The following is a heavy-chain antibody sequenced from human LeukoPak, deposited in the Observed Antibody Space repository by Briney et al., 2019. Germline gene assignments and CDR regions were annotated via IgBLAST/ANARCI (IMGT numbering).Heavy chain of an antibody. J-gene: IGHJ4*02. CDR1: GVSISSYY. V-gene: IGHV4-59*01. CDR3: AKGREGYFDWFPFDY. D-gene: IGHD3-9*01. CDR2: IYYTGST. Sequence: SETLSLTCTVSGVSISSYYWSWIRQPPGKGLEWIGYIYYTGSTNYNPSLKSRVTISVDTSKNHFSLKLSSVTAADTAVYYCAKGREGYFDWFPFDYWGQGTLVTVSS.